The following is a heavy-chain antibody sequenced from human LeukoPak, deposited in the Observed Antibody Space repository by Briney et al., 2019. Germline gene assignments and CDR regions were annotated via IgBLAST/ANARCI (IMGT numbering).Heavy chain of an antibody. J-gene: IGHJ6*04. V-gene: IGHV3-74*01. Sequence: GGSLRLSCAASGFTFSSYWMHRVRQAPGKGLVWVSRINSDGSSTSYADSVKGRFTISRDNAKNTLYLQMNSLRAEDTAAYYCARQGGGDPRYYYYYGMDVWGKGTTVTVSS. CDR1: GFTFSSYW. CDR3: ARQGGGDPRYYYYYGMDV. CDR2: INSDGSST. D-gene: IGHD3-16*01.